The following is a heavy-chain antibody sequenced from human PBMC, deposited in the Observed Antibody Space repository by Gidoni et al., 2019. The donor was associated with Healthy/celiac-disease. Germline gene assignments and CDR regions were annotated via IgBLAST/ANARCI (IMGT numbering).Heavy chain of an antibody. D-gene: IGHD3-3*01. CDR1: GGPFSGYY. V-gene: IGHV4-34*01. J-gene: IGHJ2*01. CDR3: ARGLGGMSRRSAYYRYWYFDL. Sequence: QVQLQQWGAGLFKPSETPSPTCAVHGGPFSGYYWSWIRQPPGKGLEWLGEINHSGSTDYNPSIKSRVTISVDTSKNQFSLKLSSVTAADTAVYYCARGLGGMSRRSAYYRYWYFDLWGRGTLVTVSS. CDR2: INHSGST.